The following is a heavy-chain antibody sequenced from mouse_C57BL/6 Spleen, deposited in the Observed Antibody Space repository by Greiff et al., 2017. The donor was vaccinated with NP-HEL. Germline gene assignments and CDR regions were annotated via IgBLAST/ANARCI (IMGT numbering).Heavy chain of an antibody. CDR3: ARGDGYDGAWFAY. CDR2: ISYDGSN. V-gene: IGHV3-6*01. J-gene: IGHJ3*01. Sequence: DVQLQESGPGLVKPSQSLSLTCSVTGYSITSGYYWNWIRQFPGNKLEWMGYISYDGSNNYNPSLKNRISITRDTSKNQFFLKLNSVTTEDTATYYCARGDGYDGAWFAYWGQGTLVTVSA. CDR1: GYSITSGYY. D-gene: IGHD2-2*01.